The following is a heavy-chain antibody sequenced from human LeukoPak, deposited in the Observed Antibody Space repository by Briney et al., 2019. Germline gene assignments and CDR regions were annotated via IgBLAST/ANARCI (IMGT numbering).Heavy chain of an antibody. V-gene: IGHV3-23*01. J-gene: IGHJ4*02. CDR1: GFTYSNHA. Sequence: GGSLRLSCAASGFTYSNHAMSWVRQAPGKGLAWVSSISGSGGSIYYADSVKGRFTISRDNFKNILYLQMNSLRAEDTAVYYCAKDRDDSSGFYHDYWGQGTLLTVSS. CDR2: ISGSGGSI. CDR3: AKDRDDSSGFYHDY. D-gene: IGHD3-22*01.